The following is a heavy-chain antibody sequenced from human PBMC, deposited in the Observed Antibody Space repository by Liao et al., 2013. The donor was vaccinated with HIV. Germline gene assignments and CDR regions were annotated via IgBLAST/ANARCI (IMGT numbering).Heavy chain of an antibody. CDR3: ATGYCSGVTCYHTPHYSYYYMDV. Sequence: QVQLQESGPGLVKPSQTLSLTCTVSGGSISSGSFYWSWIRQPAGKGLEWIGRIYTSGSTKYNPSLKSRVTISVDTSKNQLSLKLSSVTAADTAVYYCATGYCSGVTCYHTPHYSYYYMDVWGKGTTVTVSS. V-gene: IGHV4-61*02. CDR2: IYTSGST. J-gene: IGHJ6*03. CDR1: GGSISSGSFY. D-gene: IGHD2-15*01.